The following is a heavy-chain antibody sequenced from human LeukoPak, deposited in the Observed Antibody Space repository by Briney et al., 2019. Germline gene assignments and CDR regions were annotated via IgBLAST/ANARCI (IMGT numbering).Heavy chain of an antibody. D-gene: IGHD3-10*01. Sequence: GGSLRLSCAASGFTFNNYEMNWVRQPPGKGLGWVSYISSSGRTMFYADSVKGRFTISRDNAKNSLYLQMNSLRAEDTAVYYCARAKVVYGSTDYWGQGTLVTVSS. CDR3: ARAKVVYGSTDY. CDR2: ISSSGRTM. CDR1: GFTFNNYE. J-gene: IGHJ4*02. V-gene: IGHV3-48*03.